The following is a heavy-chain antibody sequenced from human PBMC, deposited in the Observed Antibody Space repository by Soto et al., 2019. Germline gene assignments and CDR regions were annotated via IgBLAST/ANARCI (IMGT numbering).Heavy chain of an antibody. CDR3: ARFYLRYSAAFDI. D-gene: IGHD4-17*01. J-gene: IGHJ3*02. CDR2: IYYSGST. CDR1: GGSISSSSYY. Sequence: SETLSLTCTVSGGSISSSSYYWGWIRQPPGKGLEWIGSIYYSGSTYYNPSLKSRVTISVDTSKNQFSLKLSSVTAADTAVYYCARFYLRYSAAFDIWGQGTMVTVSS. V-gene: IGHV4-39*01.